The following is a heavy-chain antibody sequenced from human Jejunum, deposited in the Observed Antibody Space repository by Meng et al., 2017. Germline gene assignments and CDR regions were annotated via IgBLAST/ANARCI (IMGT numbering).Heavy chain of an antibody. Sequence: GESLKISCAASGFSFSTYAIHWVRQGPGKGLEWVAVLWYDGSNQYYGDSVKGRFTISRDHSKNTLYLQMDSLRAEDTAAYYCARTPATDWYFDLWGRGTLVTVSS. CDR3: ARTPATDWYFDL. J-gene: IGHJ2*01. CDR1: GFSFSTYA. CDR2: LWYDGSNQ. V-gene: IGHV3-33*01. D-gene: IGHD2-21*02.